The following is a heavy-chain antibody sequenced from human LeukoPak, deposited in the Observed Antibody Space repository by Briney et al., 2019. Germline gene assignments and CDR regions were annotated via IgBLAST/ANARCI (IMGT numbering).Heavy chain of an antibody. D-gene: IGHD3-22*01. CDR3: ARGLRYYYDSDSADY. J-gene: IGHJ4*02. V-gene: IGHV1-8*03. CDR1: GYTFTSCD. Sequence: ASVKVSCKASGYTFTSCDINWVRQATGQGLEWMGWMNPNSGNTGYAQKFQGRVTITRNTSISTAYMELSSLRSEDTAVYYCARGLRYYYDSDSADYWGQGTLVTVSS. CDR2: MNPNSGNT.